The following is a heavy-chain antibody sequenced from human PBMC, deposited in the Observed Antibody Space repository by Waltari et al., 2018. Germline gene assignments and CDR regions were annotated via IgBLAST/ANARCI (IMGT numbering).Heavy chain of an antibody. V-gene: IGHV4-39*01. J-gene: IGHJ6*03. CDR2: IYYSGST. Sequence: QLQLQESGPGLVKPSETLSLTCTVSGGSISSSSYYWGWIRQTPGKGLEWIGSIYYSGSTYYNPSLKSRVTISVDTSKNQFSLKLSSVTAADTAVYYCARQPLVYYYYMDVWGKGTTVTVSS. CDR3: ARQPLVYYYYMDV. CDR1: GGSISSSSYY. D-gene: IGHD1-26*01.